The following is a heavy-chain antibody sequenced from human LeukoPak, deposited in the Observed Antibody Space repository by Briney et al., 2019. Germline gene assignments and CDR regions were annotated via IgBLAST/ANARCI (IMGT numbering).Heavy chain of an antibody. V-gene: IGHV3-23*01. Sequence: PGGSLRLSCAASGFTFSSYAMRWVRQAPGKGLAWVSAISGGSGSTYCADSVKGRFTISRDNSKNTLYLQMNSLRDEDTAVYYCAKHRFESGGYHSTDWGQGTLVTVSS. CDR3: AKHRFESGGYHSTD. J-gene: IGHJ4*02. CDR2: ISGGSGST. D-gene: IGHD3-22*01. CDR1: GFTFSSYA.